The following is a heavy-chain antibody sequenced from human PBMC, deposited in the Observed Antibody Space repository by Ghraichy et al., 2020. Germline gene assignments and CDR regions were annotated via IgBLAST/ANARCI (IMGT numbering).Heavy chain of an antibody. D-gene: IGHD3-10*01. J-gene: IGHJ4*02. Sequence: ASVKVSCKASGYTFTSYGISWVRQAPGQGLEWMGWISAYNGNTNYAQKLQGRVTMTTDTSTSTAYMELRSLRSDDTAVYYCARDLTAWFDYYGSGSRGVGYWGQGTLVTVSS. CDR1: GYTFTSYG. CDR2: ISAYNGNT. CDR3: ARDLTAWFDYYGSGSRGVGY. V-gene: IGHV1-18*01.